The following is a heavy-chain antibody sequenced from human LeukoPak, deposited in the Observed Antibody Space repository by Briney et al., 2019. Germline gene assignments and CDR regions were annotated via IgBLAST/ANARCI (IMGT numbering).Heavy chain of an antibody. Sequence: PSETLSLTCTVSGGSISSTSYYWAWIRQPPGGGLEWIGSIDYSGTTYYNPSLKSRVTLSVDTSKNQFSLKLSSVTTADTAKYFCARRGQAAGSKGAFDYWGQGTLVTVSS. CDR1: GGSISSTSYY. CDR3: ARRGQAAGSKGAFDY. V-gene: IGHV4-39*01. J-gene: IGHJ4*02. CDR2: IDYSGTT. D-gene: IGHD6-13*01.